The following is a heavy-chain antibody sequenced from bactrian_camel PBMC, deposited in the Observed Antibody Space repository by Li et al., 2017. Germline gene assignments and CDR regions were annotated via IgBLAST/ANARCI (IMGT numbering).Heavy chain of an antibody. CDR1: RADC. Sequence: DVQLVESGGGSVPTGGSLVLTCVISRADCMGWFRQAPGKEREGVAIIVEDGKTEYSDSVKGRFTISQNNDKNILYLQMNTLQPDDTATYYCAAHNVYPCDFEGLKSGCWGRGTQVTVS. D-gene: IGHD4*01. V-gene: IGHV3S67*01. CDR2: IVEDGKT. CDR3: AAHNVYPCDFEGLKSGC. J-gene: IGHJ4*01.